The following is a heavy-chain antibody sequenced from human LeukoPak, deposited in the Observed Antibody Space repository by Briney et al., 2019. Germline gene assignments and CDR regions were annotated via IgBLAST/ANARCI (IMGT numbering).Heavy chain of an antibody. CDR3: ARGQYYDSSGYYFDL. D-gene: IGHD3-22*01. Sequence: SETLSLTCTVSGGSISSGDYYWSWIRQPPGKGLEWIGYIYYSGSTYYNPSLKSRVTISVDTSKNQFSLKLSSVTAADTAVFYCARGQYYDSSGYYFDLWGRGTLVTVSS. J-gene: IGHJ2*01. CDR2: IYYSGST. V-gene: IGHV4-30-4*01. CDR1: GGSISSGDYY.